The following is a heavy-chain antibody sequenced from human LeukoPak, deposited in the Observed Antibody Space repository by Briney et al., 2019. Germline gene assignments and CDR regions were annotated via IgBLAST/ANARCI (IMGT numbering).Heavy chain of an antibody. CDR3: ARGSGYSYGYPFDY. CDR2: INHSGST. CDR1: GGSFSGYY. D-gene: IGHD5-18*01. J-gene: IGHJ4*02. Sequence: SETLSLTCAVYGGSFSGYYWSWIRQPPGKGLEWIGEINHSGSTNYNPSLKSRVTMSVDTSKNQFSLKLTSVSAADTAVYYCARGSGYSYGYPFDYWGQGTLVTVSS. V-gene: IGHV4-34*01.